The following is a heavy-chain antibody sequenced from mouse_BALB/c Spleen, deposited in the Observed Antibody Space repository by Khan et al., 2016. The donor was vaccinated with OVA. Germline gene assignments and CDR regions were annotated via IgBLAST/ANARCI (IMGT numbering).Heavy chain of an antibody. D-gene: IGHD2-4*01. Sequence: VELVESGPDLVAPSQSLSITCTVSGFSLTGYGVNWVRQPPGKGLEWLGMIWGDGSTDYNSALKSRLSISKDNSKSQVFLKMNSLHTDDTARYYCAREIYYDYAYYYAMDYWGQGTSVTVSS. CDR2: IWGDGST. J-gene: IGHJ4*01. CDR3: AREIYYDYAYYYAMDY. V-gene: IGHV2-6-7*01. CDR1: GFSLTGYG.